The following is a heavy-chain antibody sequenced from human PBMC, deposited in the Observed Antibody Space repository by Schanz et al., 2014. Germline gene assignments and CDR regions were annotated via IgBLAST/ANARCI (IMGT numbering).Heavy chain of an antibody. CDR3: ASKGLTTDAFDI. J-gene: IGHJ3*02. Sequence: QVQLQESGPGLVKPSDTLSLTCAVSGYSINTSDWWGWIRQPPGKGLEWIGYIYYSGSTYYNPSLKGRVTMSVDTSKNKFSLKLRSVTAVDTAVYYCASKGLTTDAFDIWGQGTMVTVSS. CDR2: IYYSGST. CDR1: GYSINTSDW. V-gene: IGHV4-28*07. D-gene: IGHD2-8*01.